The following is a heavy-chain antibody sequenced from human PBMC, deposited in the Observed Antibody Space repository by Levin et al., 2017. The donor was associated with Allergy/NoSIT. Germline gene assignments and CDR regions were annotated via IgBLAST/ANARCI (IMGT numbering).Heavy chain of an antibody. CDR1: GYSFTSYW. Sequence: GESLKISCKGSGYSFTSYWIGWVRQMPGKGLEWMGIIYPGDSDTRYSPSFQGQVTISADKSISTAYLQWSSLKASDTAMYYCARLTETYYDDSSGLPYYFDYWGQGTLVTVSS. CDR2: IYPGDSDT. CDR3: ARLTETYYDDSSGLPYYFDY. J-gene: IGHJ4*02. V-gene: IGHV5-51*01. D-gene: IGHD3-22*01.